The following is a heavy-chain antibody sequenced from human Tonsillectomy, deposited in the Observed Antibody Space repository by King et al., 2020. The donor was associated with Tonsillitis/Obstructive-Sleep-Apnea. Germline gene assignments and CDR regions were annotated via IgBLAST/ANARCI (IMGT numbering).Heavy chain of an antibody. J-gene: IGHJ4*02. Sequence: QFTLKESGPTLVKRTQTLTLTCTFSGFSLTTSRVGVGWIRQPPGKALEWLALIFGDDNKRYSPALKSRLTITKDTSKNQVVLRMTNMDPVDTATYYCAHHHYNFWSEWWGQGTLVTVSS. CDR3: AHHHYNFWSEW. CDR2: IFGDDNK. V-gene: IGHV2-5*02. D-gene: IGHD3-3*01. CDR1: GFSLTTSRVG.